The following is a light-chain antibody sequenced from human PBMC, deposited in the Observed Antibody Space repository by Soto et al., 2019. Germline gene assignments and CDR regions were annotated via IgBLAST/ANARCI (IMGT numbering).Light chain of an antibody. CDR1: QPIDTS. J-gene: IGKJ3*01. V-gene: IGKV1-39*01. Sequence: DIQMTQAPSSPSASVGDRVTITFRASQPIDTSFNGYQQKPGNAPRLLIYAASSLQSGVPLRFSGSGSGTDFTLTISSLQPEDFATYYCQQSYSSPFTFGPGTTVDIK. CDR3: QQSYSSPFT. CDR2: AAS.